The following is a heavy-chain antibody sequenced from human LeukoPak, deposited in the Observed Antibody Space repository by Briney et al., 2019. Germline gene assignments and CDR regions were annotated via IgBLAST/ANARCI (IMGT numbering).Heavy chain of an antibody. D-gene: IGHD2-21*02. CDR2: ISNSGRT. J-gene: IGHJ5*01. CDR1: GASISSGGHY. Sequence: SETLSLTCTVAGASISSGGHYWSWIRQHPGKGLEWIGHISNSGRTYLNPSLKTGVTMSVDTSKKQFSLRLASVTAADTAVYFCARSRDVCGGGCPEVANWFDPWGQGTLVTVSS. CDR3: ARSRDVCGGGCPEVANWFDP. V-gene: IGHV4-31*03.